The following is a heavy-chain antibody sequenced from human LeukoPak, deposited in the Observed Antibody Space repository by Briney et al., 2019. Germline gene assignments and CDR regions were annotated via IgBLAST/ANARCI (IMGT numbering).Heavy chain of an antibody. D-gene: IGHD3-9*01. CDR1: GGSFSGYY. CDR3: ARGPPHRYFDWLLSTSLDY. Sequence: SETLSLTCAVYGGSFSGYYWSWIRQPPGKGLEWIGEINHSGSTNYNPSLKSRVTISVDTSKNQFSLMLSSVTAADTAVYYCARGPPHRYFDWLLSTSLDYWGQGTLVTVSS. V-gene: IGHV4-34*01. CDR2: INHSGST. J-gene: IGHJ4*02.